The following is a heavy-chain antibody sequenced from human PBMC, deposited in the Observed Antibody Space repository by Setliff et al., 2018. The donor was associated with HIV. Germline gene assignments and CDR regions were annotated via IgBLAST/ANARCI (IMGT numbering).Heavy chain of an antibody. Sequence: SVKVSCKASGGTFSSYAVSYLRQAPGQGLEWMGGIVPIFGTANYAQKFQGRVTITADESTSTSYMELKSLRSEDTAVYYCAEGGLGGGDYYFDFWGQGTLVTVSS. D-gene: IGHD2-21*02. J-gene: IGHJ4*02. V-gene: IGHV1-69*13. CDR1: GGTFSSYA. CDR3: AEGGLGGGDYYFDF. CDR2: IVPIFGTA.